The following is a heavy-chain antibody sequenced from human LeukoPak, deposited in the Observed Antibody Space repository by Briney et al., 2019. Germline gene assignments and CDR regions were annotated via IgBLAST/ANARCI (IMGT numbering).Heavy chain of an antibody. CDR1: GDSVSSNSAA. V-gene: IGHV6-1*01. Sequence: SQTLSLTCAISGDSVSSNSAAWNWIRQSPSRGLEWLGRTYYRSKWYNDYAVSVKSRITINPDTSKNQLSLQLNSVTPEDTAVYYCARVPYLYYYDSSGYGYYYYGMDVWGQGTTVTVSS. D-gene: IGHD3-22*01. J-gene: IGHJ6*02. CDR2: TYYRSKWYN. CDR3: ARVPYLYYYDSSGYGYYYYGMDV.